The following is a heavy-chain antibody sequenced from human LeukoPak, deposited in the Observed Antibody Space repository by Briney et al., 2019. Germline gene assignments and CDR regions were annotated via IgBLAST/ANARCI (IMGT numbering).Heavy chain of an antibody. D-gene: IGHD2-2*02. CDR2: ISGSGAST. CDR3: AKGSRGYTNYYFDY. J-gene: IGHJ4*02. CDR1: GFSFSGYA. V-gene: IGHV3-23*01. Sequence: PGGSLRLSCASSGFSFSGYAMIWVRQAPGKGLELVSTISGSGASTFYADSVRGRFITSKDIPSNIVYLLMNSLRAEDTAVYYCAKGSRGYTNYYFDYWGQGTLVTVSS.